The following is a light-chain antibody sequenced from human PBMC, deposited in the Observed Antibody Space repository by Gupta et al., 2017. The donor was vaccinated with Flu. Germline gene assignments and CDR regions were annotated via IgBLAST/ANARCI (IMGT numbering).Light chain of an antibody. Sequence: PSSLSASVGDRVTITCQASQDIRKYLNWYQQKPGKAPKLLIYDASKLETGVPSRFSGSGSGTDFTFTITSLQPEDIATYYCLHDDNLPITFGQGTRLEIK. CDR1: QDIRKY. V-gene: IGKV1-33*01. CDR2: DAS. CDR3: LHDDNLPIT. J-gene: IGKJ5*01.